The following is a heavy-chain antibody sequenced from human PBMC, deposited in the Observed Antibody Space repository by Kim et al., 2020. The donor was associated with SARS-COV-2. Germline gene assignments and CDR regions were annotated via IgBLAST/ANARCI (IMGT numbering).Heavy chain of an antibody. J-gene: IGHJ4*02. CDR3: ARGTRALGYDFWSGYSSIFDY. Sequence: GGSLRLSCAASGFTFSSYEMNWVRQAPGKGLEWVSYISSSGSTIYYADSVKGRFTISRDNAKNSLYLQMNSLRAEDTAVYYCARGTRALGYDFWSGYSSIFDYWGQGTLVTVSS. D-gene: IGHD3-3*01. CDR1: GFTFSSYE. V-gene: IGHV3-48*03. CDR2: ISSSGSTI.